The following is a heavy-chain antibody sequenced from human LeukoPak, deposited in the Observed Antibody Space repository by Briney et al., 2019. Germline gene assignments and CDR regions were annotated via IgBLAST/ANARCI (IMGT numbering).Heavy chain of an antibody. CDR2: IYYSGST. D-gene: IGHD3-9*01. CDR3: AANYDILTGFGSFDI. Sequence: PSVTLSLTCTVSGGSISSYYWSWIRQPTGKGLEWIGYIYYSGSTNYNPSLKSRVTISVDTSKNQFSLKLSSVTAADTAVYYCAANYDILTGFGSFDIWGQGTMVTVSS. J-gene: IGHJ3*02. V-gene: IGHV4-59*01. CDR1: GGSISSYY.